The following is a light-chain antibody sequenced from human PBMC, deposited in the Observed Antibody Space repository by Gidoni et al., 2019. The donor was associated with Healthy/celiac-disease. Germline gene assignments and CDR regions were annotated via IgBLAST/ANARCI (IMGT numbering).Light chain of an antibody. CDR3: AAWDDSLNGVV. CDR2: LNN. V-gene: IGLV1-44*01. CDR1: SSNIGSNT. J-gene: IGLJ2*01. Sequence: QSVLTQSPSASGTPGQRVTISCSGSSSNIGSNTVNWYQQLPGTAPKLLIYLNNQRPSGVPDQFSGSKSGTSASLAISGLQSEDEADYYCAAWDDSLNGVVFGGGTKLTVL.